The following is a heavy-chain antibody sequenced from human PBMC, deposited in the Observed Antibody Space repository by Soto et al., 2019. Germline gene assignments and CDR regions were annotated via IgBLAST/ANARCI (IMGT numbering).Heavy chain of an antibody. CDR1: GGSISSYY. CDR3: ARGRPRYSSSWEDNWFDP. V-gene: IGHV4-59*01. J-gene: IGHJ5*02. Sequence: PSETLSLTCTVSGGSISSYYWSWIRQPPGKGLEWIGYIYYSGSTNYNPSLKSRVTISVDTSKTQFSLKLSSVTAADTAVYYCARGRPRYSSSWEDNWFDPWGQGTLVIVSS. CDR2: IYYSGST. D-gene: IGHD6-13*01.